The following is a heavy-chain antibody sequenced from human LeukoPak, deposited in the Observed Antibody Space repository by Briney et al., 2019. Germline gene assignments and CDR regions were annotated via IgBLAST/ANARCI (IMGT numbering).Heavy chain of an antibody. J-gene: IGHJ4*02. D-gene: IGHD3-22*01. CDR1: GFTFSSPG. CDR2: ISGSGGST. Sequence: GGTLRLSCAVSGFTFSSPGTSWVRHAPGKGLEWVSAISGSGGSTYYADSVKGRFTIPRDNTNNSLYLQMNSLRAEDTALYYCASSYYDDSSGSYYFDYWGQGTLVTVSS. CDR3: ASSYYDDSSGSYYFDY. V-gene: IGHV3-23*01.